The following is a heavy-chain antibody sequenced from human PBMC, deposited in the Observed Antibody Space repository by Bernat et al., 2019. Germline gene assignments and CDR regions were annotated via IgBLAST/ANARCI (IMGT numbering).Heavy chain of an antibody. Sequence: EVQLSESGGGLVQPGGSLRLSCAASGFTFSSYAMSWARQAPGKGLEWVAVITGSGGNTYYADSVKGRFTISRDNSKNTLYLQINSLRAEDTAVYYCAKRYSTSWYVEQWGQGTLVTVSS. CDR2: ITGSGGNT. J-gene: IGHJ1*01. D-gene: IGHD6-13*01. V-gene: IGHV3-23*01. CDR1: GFTFSSYA. CDR3: AKRYSTSWYVEQ.